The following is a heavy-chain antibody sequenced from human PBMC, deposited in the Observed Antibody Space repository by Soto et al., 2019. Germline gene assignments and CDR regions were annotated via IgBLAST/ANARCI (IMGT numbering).Heavy chain of an antibody. V-gene: IGHV1-69*01. CDR3: ARVKVRYSSSWDHYYYYGMDV. CDR1: GGTFSSYA. D-gene: IGHD6-13*01. CDR2: IIPIFGTA. J-gene: IGHJ6*02. Sequence: QVQLVQSGAEVKKPGSSVKVSCKASGGTFSSYAISWVRQAPGQGLEWMGGIIPIFGTADYAQKFQGRVTITADESTSTAYMELSSLRSEDTAVYYCARVKVRYSSSWDHYYYYGMDVWGQGTTVTVSS.